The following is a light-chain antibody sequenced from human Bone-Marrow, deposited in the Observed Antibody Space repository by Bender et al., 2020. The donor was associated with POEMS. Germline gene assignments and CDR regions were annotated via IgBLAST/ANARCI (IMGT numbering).Light chain of an antibody. Sequence: QSALTQPVSLSGSPGQSITVSCTGTWNDIGSYSYVSWYQQHPGKAPQLILYDNNQRPSGVPKRFSGSKSGNTASLRVSGLQAEDEGNYFCCSYAGGRTWVFGGGTKLTVL. CDR2: DNN. J-gene: IGLJ3*02. CDR3: CSYAGGRTWV. CDR1: WNDIGSYSY. V-gene: IGLV2-23*01.